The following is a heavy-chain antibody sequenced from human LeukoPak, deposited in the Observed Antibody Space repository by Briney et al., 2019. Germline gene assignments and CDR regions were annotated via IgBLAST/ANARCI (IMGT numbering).Heavy chain of an antibody. D-gene: IGHD2-21*01. CDR2: ISAYNGNT. Sequence: ASVKVSCKASGYTFTSYGISWVRQAPGQGLEWMGWISAYNGNTNYAQKLQGRVTMTTDTSTSTAYMELRSLRSDDTAVYYCARDTYCGGDCYYGFDYWGQGTLVTVSS. CDR1: GYTFTSYG. V-gene: IGHV1-18*01. J-gene: IGHJ4*02. CDR3: ARDTYCGGDCYYGFDY.